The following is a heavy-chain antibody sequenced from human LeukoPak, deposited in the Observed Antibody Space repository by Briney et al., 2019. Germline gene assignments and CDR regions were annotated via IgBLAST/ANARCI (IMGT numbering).Heavy chain of an antibody. D-gene: IGHD6-13*01. CDR2: ISSNSSYI. CDR1: GFTFSSYS. CDR3: ARLASGIAAAGYKDY. J-gene: IGHJ4*02. V-gene: IGHV3-21*01. Sequence: VGSLRLSCAASGFTFSSYSMNWVRHAPGKGLEWVSSISSNSSYIYYADSVKGRFTISRDNAKNSLYLQMNSLRAEDTAVYYCARLASGIAAAGYKDYWGQGTLVTVSS.